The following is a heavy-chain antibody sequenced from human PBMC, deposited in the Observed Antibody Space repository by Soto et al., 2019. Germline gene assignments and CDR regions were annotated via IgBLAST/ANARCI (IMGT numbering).Heavy chain of an antibody. V-gene: IGHV5-51*01. D-gene: IGHD6-19*01. J-gene: IGHJ5*02. CDR1: GYSFTIYW. CDR2: IYPGDSDT. CDR3: ARRQWAATNWFDP. Sequence: PGESLKISCNGSGYSFTIYWIGWVRQMPGKGLEWMGIIYPGDSDTRYSPSFQGQVTISADKSISTAYLQWSSLKASDTAMYYCARRQWAATNWFDPWGQGTLVTVSS.